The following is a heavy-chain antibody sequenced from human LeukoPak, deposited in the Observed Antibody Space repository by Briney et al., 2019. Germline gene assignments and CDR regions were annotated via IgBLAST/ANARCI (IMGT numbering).Heavy chain of an antibody. CDR2: INQDGNEK. V-gene: IGHV3-7*01. CDR3: ALGGSLFDY. CDR1: GFTFSNYW. Sequence: GGSLRLSCAASGFTFSNYWMTWVRQAPGKGLEWVTNINQDGNEKYYVDSVKGRFTISRDNAKNSLYLQMNNLRADDTAVYYCALGGSLFDYWGQGTLVTVSS. D-gene: IGHD1-26*01. J-gene: IGHJ4*02.